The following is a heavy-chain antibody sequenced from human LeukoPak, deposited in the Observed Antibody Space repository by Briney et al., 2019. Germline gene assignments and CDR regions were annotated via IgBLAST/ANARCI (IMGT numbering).Heavy chain of an antibody. CDR1: GGSISSGGYS. J-gene: IGHJ4*02. Sequence: SQTLSLTCTVSGGSISSGGYSWSWIRQPPGKGLEWIGEINHSGSTNYNPPLKSRVTISVDTSKNQFSLKLSSVTAADTAVYYCARLDIVVVTATRGYFDYWGQGTLVTVSS. V-gene: IGHV4-30-2*01. CDR2: INHSGST. CDR3: ARLDIVVVTATRGYFDY. D-gene: IGHD2-21*02.